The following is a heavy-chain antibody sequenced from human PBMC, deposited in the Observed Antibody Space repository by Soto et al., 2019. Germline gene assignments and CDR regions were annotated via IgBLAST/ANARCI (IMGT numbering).Heavy chain of an antibody. V-gene: IGHV3-74*01. CDR3: ARSWNYASGSRVDY. J-gene: IGHJ4*02. D-gene: IGHD3-10*01. Sequence: EVQLVESGGGLVQPGGSLRLSCAASGFTFSSYWMHWVRQAPGKGLVWVSRTNNEGSSTSHADSVKGRFTISRDNAKNTLYLQMNSLRAEDTAVYYCARSWNYASGSRVDYWGPGTLGTVSS. CDR2: TNNEGSST. CDR1: GFTFSSYW.